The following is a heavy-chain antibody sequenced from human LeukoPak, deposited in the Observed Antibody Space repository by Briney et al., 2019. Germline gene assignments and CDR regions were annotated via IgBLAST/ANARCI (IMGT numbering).Heavy chain of an antibody. CDR3: ARDFSSGSSFDI. D-gene: IGHD3-22*01. CDR1: GYTFTSYD. CDR2: MNPNSGNT. V-gene: IGHV1-8*02. J-gene: IGHJ3*02. Sequence: ASVKVSFKASGYTFTSYDINWVRQATGQGLEWMGWMNPNSGNTGYAQKFQGRVTMTRNTSISTAYMELSSLRSEDTAVYYCARDFSSGSSFDIWGQGTMVTVSS.